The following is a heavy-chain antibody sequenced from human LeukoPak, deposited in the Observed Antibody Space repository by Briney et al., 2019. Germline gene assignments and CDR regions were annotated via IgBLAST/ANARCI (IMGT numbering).Heavy chain of an antibody. CDR3: AKDALATVGLFDY. CDR1: GFTFSSYG. J-gene: IGHJ4*02. CDR2: ISYDGSNK. Sequence: GRSLRLSCAASGFTFSSYGMHWVRQAPGKGLEWVAVISYDGSNKYYADSVKGRFTISRDNSKNTLYLQMNSLRAEDTAVYYCAKDALATVGLFDYWGQETLVTVSS. V-gene: IGHV3-30*18. D-gene: IGHD4-23*01.